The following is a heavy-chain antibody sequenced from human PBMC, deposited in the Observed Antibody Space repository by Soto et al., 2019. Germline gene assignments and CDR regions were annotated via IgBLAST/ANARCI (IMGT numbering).Heavy chain of an antibody. D-gene: IGHD6-19*01. CDR1: GGSISSYY. V-gene: IGHV4-59*08. CDR3: ARAIAVAEAFDI. Sequence: QVQLQESGPGLVKPSETLSLTCTVSGGSISSYYWSWIRQPPGKGLEWIGYIYYSGSTNYNPSLKRRVTISVDTSKNQFSLKLSSVTAADTAVYYCARAIAVAEAFDIWGQGTMVTVSS. CDR2: IYYSGST. J-gene: IGHJ3*02.